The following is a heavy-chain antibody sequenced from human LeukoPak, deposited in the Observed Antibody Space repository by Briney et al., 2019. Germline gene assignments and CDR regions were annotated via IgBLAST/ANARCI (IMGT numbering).Heavy chain of an antibody. J-gene: IGHJ4*02. CDR3: AKDDAWLRFGE. D-gene: IGHD5-12*01. CDR2: ISPSGDIT. V-gene: IGHV3-23*01. CDR1: GFTFSDYY. Sequence: GGSLRLSCAASGFTFSDYYMSWIRQAPGKGLEWVSGISPSGDITYYADSVKGRFTISRDNSKNTLYLEVISLAAEDTAVYYCAKDDAWLRFGEWSQGTLVTVSS.